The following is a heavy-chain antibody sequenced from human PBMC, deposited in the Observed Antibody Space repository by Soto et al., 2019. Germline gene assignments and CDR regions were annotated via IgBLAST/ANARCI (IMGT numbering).Heavy chain of an antibody. CDR3: ARGRFNIYPRNGNWFDP. CDR2: INHSGST. Sequence: SETLSLTCAVYGGSFSGYYWSWIRQPPGKGLEWIGEINHSGSTNYNPSLKSRVTISVDTSKNQFSLKLSSVTAADTAVYYCARGRFNIYPRNGNWFDPWGQGTLVTVSS. J-gene: IGHJ5*02. CDR1: GGSFSGYY. D-gene: IGHD1-1*01. V-gene: IGHV4-34*01.